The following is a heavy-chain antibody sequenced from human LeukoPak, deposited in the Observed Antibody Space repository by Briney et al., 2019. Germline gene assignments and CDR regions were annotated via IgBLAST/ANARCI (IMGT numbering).Heavy chain of an antibody. Sequence: ASVKVSCKASGYTFTGYYMHWVRQAPGQGLEWMGWINPNSGGTNYAQKFQGRVTMTRDTSISTAYMELSRLRSDDTAVYYCARAVRGVMVFDYYYMDVWGKGTTVTVSS. CDR1: GYTFTGYY. J-gene: IGHJ6*03. CDR2: INPNSGGT. V-gene: IGHV1-2*02. CDR3: ARAVRGVMVFDYYYMDV. D-gene: IGHD3-10*01.